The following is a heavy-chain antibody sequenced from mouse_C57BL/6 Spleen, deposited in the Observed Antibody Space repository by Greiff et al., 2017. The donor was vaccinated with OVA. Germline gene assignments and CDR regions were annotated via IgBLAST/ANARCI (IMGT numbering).Heavy chain of an antibody. CDR1: GYTFTDYN. J-gene: IGHJ1*03. V-gene: IGHV1-22*01. CDR3: ARGYGSSYDWYFDV. D-gene: IGHD1-1*01. CDR2: INPNNGGT. Sequence: VQLKQSGPELVKPGASVKMSCKASGYTFTDYNMHWVKQSHGKSLEWIGYINPNNGGTSYNQKFKGKATLTVNKSSSTAYMELRSLTSEDSAVYYCARGYGSSYDWYFDVWGTGTTGTVSS.